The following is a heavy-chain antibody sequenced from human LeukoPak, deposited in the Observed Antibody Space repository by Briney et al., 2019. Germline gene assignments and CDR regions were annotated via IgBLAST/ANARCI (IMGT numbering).Heavy chain of an antibody. Sequence: SETLSLTCTVSGGSISSYYWSWIRQPPGEGLEWIGYIYYSGSTNYNPSLKSRVTISVDTSKNQFSLKLSSVTAADTAVYYCARHEDSHDEPTFDPWGQGTLVTVSS. D-gene: IGHD1-1*01. CDR3: ARHEDSHDEPTFDP. CDR1: GGSISSYY. J-gene: IGHJ5*02. V-gene: IGHV4-59*08. CDR2: IYYSGST.